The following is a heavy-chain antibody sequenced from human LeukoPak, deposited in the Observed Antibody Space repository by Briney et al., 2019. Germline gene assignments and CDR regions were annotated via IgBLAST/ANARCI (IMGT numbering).Heavy chain of an antibody. CDR1: GFTFSSYG. Sequence: GGSLRLSCAASGFTFSSYGMHWVRQAPGKGLEWVAFIRYDGSNKYYADSVKGRFTISRDNSKNTLYLQMNSLRAEDTAVYYCAKDEYCSSTSCSYAFDIWGQGTMVTVSS. J-gene: IGHJ3*02. D-gene: IGHD2-2*01. CDR3: AKDEYCSSTSCSYAFDI. CDR2: IRYDGSNK. V-gene: IGHV3-30*02.